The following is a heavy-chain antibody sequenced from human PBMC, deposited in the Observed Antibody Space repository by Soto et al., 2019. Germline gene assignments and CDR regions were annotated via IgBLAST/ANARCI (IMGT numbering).Heavy chain of an antibody. D-gene: IGHD1-26*01. CDR3: ARSRNSAVADSFDF. Sequence: GGSLRLSCAASGFTFRNYAIHWVRQAPGKGLEWVAVISRDGSHKYYLDSVKGRFTISRDNSKDTVNLLMNSLRDDDSAMYYCARSRNSAVADSFDFWGQGTLVTVSS. V-gene: IGHV3-30*04. J-gene: IGHJ4*02. CDR1: GFTFRNYA. CDR2: ISRDGSHK.